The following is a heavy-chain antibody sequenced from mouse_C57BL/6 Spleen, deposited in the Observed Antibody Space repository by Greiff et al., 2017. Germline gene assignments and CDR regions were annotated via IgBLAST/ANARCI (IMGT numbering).Heavy chain of an antibody. CDR2: ISSGGSYT. V-gene: IGHV5-6*01. D-gene: IGHD1-1*02. CDR3: ARQGGNYDYFDD. J-gene: IGHJ2*01. Sequence: EVKLVESGGDLVKPGGSLKLSCAASGFTFSSYGMSWVRQTPDKRLEWVATISSGGSYTYYPDSVKGRFTISRDNAKNTLYLQMSSLKSEDTAMYYCARQGGNYDYFDDWGQGTTLTVSS. CDR1: GFTFSSYG.